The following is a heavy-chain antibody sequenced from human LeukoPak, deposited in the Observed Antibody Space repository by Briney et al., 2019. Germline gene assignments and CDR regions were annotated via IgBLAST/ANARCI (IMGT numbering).Heavy chain of an antibody. Sequence: GGSLRLSCAASGFTISSYGMHWVRQAPGKGLEWVAVIWFDGNNKYYADSVKGRFTISRDISKNTLYLQMNSLRAEDTAVYYCARVPYSSGTYDYWGQGTLVTVSS. J-gene: IGHJ4*02. V-gene: IGHV3-33*01. D-gene: IGHD6-19*01. CDR1: GFTISSYG. CDR3: ARVPYSSGTYDY. CDR2: IWFDGNNK.